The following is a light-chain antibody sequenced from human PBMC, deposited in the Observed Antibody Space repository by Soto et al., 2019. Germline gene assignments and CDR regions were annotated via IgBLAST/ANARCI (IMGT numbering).Light chain of an antibody. J-gene: IGKJ3*01. Sequence: EIVLTQSPATLSLSPGERATLSCRASQSVSSYLAWYQQKPGQAPRLLIHDVSNRATGIPARFSGSGSGTDFTLTISSLEPEDFAVYYCQQRSNWPRFTFGPGTKVDIK. CDR3: QQRSNWPRFT. V-gene: IGKV3-11*01. CDR2: DVS. CDR1: QSVSSY.